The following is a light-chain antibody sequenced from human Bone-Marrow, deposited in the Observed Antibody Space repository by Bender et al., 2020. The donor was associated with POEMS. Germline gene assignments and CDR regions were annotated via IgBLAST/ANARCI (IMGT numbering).Light chain of an antibody. CDR1: SGSIASNY. V-gene: IGLV6-57*03. J-gene: IGLJ2*01. CDR2: QNA. CDR3: QSYDTSNHVI. Sequence: NFMLTQPHSVSESPGKTVTISCTRSSGSIASNYLQWFQQRPGSAPTTIIYQNAERPSGVPDRFSGSIDISSNSASLTISGLKTEDEANYYCQSYDTSNHVIFGGGTKLTVL.